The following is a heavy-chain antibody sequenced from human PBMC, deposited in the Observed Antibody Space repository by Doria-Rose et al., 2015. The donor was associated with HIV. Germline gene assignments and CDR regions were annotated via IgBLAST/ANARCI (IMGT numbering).Heavy chain of an antibody. J-gene: IGHJ4*02. Sequence: QVQLQESGPGLVKPSETLSLTCSVSGASVSSRGYYWNWIRQVPGKGLESLGYTYYTGTSDYGPSLKSRLNMAVDTSKNQFSLKLSFVTVADTAVYYCARMGSYRELDYWGQGSLVIGSA. CDR2: TYYTGTS. D-gene: IGHD3-3*01. V-gene: IGHV4-31*03. CDR3: ARMGSYRELDY. CDR1: GASVSSRGYY.